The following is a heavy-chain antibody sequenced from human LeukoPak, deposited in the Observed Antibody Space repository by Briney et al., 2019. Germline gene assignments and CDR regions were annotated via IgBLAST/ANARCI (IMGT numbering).Heavy chain of an antibody. CDR1: GFTFSTYG. J-gene: IGHJ4*02. CDR3: GEDQGSSNGRSFHY. CDR2: IQYDGGNK. Sequence: GGSLRLSCAASGFTFSTYGVHWVRQAPGKGLEWVALIQYDGGNKYYADSVKGRFTISRDNSKNTLYLQMNSLRAEDTAVNYCGEDQGSSNGRSFHYWGKGTLVTVSS. D-gene: IGHD2-8*01. V-gene: IGHV3-30*02.